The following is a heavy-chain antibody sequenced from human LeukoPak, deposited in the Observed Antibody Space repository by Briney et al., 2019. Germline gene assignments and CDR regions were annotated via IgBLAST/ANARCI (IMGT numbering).Heavy chain of an antibody. CDR3: GRADQKWFGESMVDY. CDR2: IKQDGGEK. Sequence: GGSLRLSCAASGFTVSSNYMNWVRQAPGKGLEWVANIKQDGGEKYYVDSVKGRFTNSRDNAKNSLYLQMSSLRAEDTAVYYCGRADQKWFGESMVDYWGQGTLVTVSS. D-gene: IGHD3-10*01. V-gene: IGHV3-7*04. CDR1: GFTVSSNY. J-gene: IGHJ4*02.